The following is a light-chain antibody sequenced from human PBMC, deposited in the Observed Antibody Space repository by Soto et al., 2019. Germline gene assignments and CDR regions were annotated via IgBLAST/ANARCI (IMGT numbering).Light chain of an antibody. CDR2: GAS. Sequence: EIVLKQSQATLPLSPGERATLSCRASQSVSSSYLAWYQQKPGQAPRLLIYGASSRATGIPDRFSGSGSGTDFTLTISRLEPEDFAVYYCQQYGSSPVTFGQGTRLAIK. J-gene: IGKJ5*01. CDR3: QQYGSSPVT. CDR1: QSVSSSY. V-gene: IGKV3-20*01.